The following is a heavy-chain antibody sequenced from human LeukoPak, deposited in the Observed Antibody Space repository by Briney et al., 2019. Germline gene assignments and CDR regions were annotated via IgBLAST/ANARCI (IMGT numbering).Heavy chain of an antibody. J-gene: IGHJ5*02. D-gene: IGHD3-10*01. V-gene: IGHV1-2*04. CDR3: ARDYGSGSYFVSGYNWFDP. CDR2: INPNSGGT. Sequence: ASVKVSCKASGYTFTGYYMHWVRQAPGQGLEWMGWINPNSGGTNYAQKFQGWVTMTRDTSISTAYMELSRLRSDDTAVYYCARDYGSGSYFVSGYNWFDPWGLGTLVTVSS. CDR1: GYTFTGYY.